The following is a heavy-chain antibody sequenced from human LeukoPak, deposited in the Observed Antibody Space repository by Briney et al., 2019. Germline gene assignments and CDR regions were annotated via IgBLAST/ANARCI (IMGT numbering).Heavy chain of an antibody. D-gene: IGHD2-2*02. CDR2: ISAYNGNT. CDR1: GYTFTSYG. J-gene: IGHJ4*02. CDR3: ARARGYCSSTSSFTFDY. Sequence: GESLKISCKGSGYTFTSYGNSWVRQAPGQGLEWMGWISAYNGNTNYAQKFQGRVTMTTDTSTSTAYMELRSLRSDDTAVYYCARARGYCSSTSSFTFDYWGQGTLVTVSS. V-gene: IGHV1-18*01.